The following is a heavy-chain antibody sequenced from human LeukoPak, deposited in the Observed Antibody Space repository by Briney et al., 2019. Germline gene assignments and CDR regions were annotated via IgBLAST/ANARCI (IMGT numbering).Heavy chain of an antibody. V-gene: IGHV4-59*01. CDR2: IYYSGTI. D-gene: IGHD3-22*01. CDR1: GGSISSYY. CDR3: ARDSRPAHYYDSSGQDWFFDL. Sequence: SETLSLTCTASGGSISSYYWSWIRQPPGKGLEWIGYIYYSGTINYNPSLKSRVTISVVTSKNQFSLKLSSVTAADTAVYYCARDSRPAHYYDSSGQDWFFDLWGRGTLVTVSS. J-gene: IGHJ2*01.